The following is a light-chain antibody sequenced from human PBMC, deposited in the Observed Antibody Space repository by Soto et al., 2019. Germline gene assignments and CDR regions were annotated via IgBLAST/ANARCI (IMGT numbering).Light chain of an antibody. V-gene: IGKV3-20*01. J-gene: IGKJ1*01. Sequence: EIVLTQSPATLSLSPGERATLSCRASQSISSSYLAWYQQKPGQAPRLLIYDASSRATGIPDRFSGSGSGTDFTLTISRLEPEDLAVYYRQQYGYSPPWTFGQGTKVEI. CDR2: DAS. CDR1: QSISSSY. CDR3: QQYGYSPPWT.